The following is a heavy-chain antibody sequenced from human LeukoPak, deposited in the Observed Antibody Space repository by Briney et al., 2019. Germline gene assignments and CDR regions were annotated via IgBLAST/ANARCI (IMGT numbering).Heavy chain of an antibody. J-gene: IGHJ4*02. CDR2: MYLSGTT. CDR1: GDSINSLDL. CDR3: ASGTYTPTDY. Sequence: SETLSLTCTVSGDSINSLDLWSWVRQPPGKGLEWIGEMYLSGTTHSNPSVKSRVTISVDKSKNQFSLKLSSVTAADTAVYYCASGTYTPTDYWGQGTLVTVSS. V-gene: IGHV4-4*02. D-gene: IGHD6-13*01.